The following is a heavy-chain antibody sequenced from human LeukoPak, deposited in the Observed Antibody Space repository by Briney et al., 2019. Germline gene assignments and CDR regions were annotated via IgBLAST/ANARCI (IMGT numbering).Heavy chain of an antibody. CDR2: ISYDGSNK. Sequence: PGGSLRLSCAASGFIFSSYAMHWVRQDPGKGLEWMAVISYDGSNKYYADSVKGRFTISRDNSKNTLYLQMNSLRAEDTGVYYCAREKDTAMVNYFDYWGQGTLVTVSS. CDR3: AREKDTAMVNYFDY. J-gene: IGHJ4*02. D-gene: IGHD5-18*01. CDR1: GFIFSSYA. V-gene: IGHV3-30-3*01.